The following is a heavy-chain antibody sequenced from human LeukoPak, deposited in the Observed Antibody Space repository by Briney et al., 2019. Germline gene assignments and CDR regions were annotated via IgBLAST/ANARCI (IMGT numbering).Heavy chain of an antibody. CDR2: IKSKTDGGTT. D-gene: IGHD5/OR15-5a*01. J-gene: IGHJ4*02. V-gene: IGHV3-15*01. Sequence: GGSLRLSCAASGFTFSSYAMSWVRQAPGKGLEWVGRIKSKTDGGTTDYAAPVKGRFTISRDDSKNTLYLQMNSLKTEDTAVYYCTTDPGIVSEEGYPSYFDYWGQGTLVTVSS. CDR1: GFTFSSYA. CDR3: TTDPGIVSEEGYPSYFDY.